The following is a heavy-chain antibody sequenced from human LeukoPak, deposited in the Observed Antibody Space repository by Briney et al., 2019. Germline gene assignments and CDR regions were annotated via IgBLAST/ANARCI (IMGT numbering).Heavy chain of an antibody. CDR3: ARVIAVAYGVFDY. V-gene: IGHV3-30*19. Sequence: QPGGSLRLSCAASGFTFSSYGMHWVRQAPGKGLEWVAVISYDGSNKYYADSVKGRFTISRDNSKNTLYLQMNSLRAEDTAVYYCARVIAVAYGVFDYWGQGTLVTVSS. D-gene: IGHD6-19*01. J-gene: IGHJ4*02. CDR1: GFTFSSYG. CDR2: ISYDGSNK.